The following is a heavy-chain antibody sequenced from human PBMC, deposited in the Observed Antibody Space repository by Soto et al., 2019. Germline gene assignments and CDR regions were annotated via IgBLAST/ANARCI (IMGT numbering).Heavy chain of an antibody. D-gene: IGHD6-13*01. CDR3: ARVTQQLALDY. J-gene: IGHJ4*02. CDR1: GGSFSGYY. Sequence: SETLSLTCAVYGGSFSGYYWSWIRQPPGKGLEWIGEINHSGSTNYNPSLKSRVTISVDTSKNQFSLKLSSVTAADTAVYYCARVTQQLALDYWGQGTLVTVSS. V-gene: IGHV4-34*01. CDR2: INHSGST.